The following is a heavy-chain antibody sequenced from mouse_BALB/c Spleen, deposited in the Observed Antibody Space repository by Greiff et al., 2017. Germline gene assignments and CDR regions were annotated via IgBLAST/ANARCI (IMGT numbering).Heavy chain of an antibody. CDR2: INPDSSTI. CDR3: AREDTTATHSYYYAMDY. J-gene: IGHJ4*01. D-gene: IGHD1-2*01. V-gene: IGHV4-1*02. CDR1: GFDFSRYW. Sequence: EVKLVESGGGLVQPGGSLKLSCAASGFDFSRYWMSWVRQAPGKGLEWIGEINPDSSTINYTPSLKDKFIISRDNAKNTPYLQVSKVRSEDTALYYCAREDTTATHSYYYAMDYWGQGTSVTVSS.